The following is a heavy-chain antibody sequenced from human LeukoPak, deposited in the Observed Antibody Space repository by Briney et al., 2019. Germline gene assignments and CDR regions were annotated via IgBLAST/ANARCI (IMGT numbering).Heavy chain of an antibody. D-gene: IGHD6-13*01. Sequence: SQTLSLTCALSGDSVSSNSAAWNWIRQSPSSGLEWLGRTYYRSKWSNDYAVSVKRRITINPDTSKNQFSLQLNSVTPEDTAVYYCARALQQQLDHDAFDIWGQGTMVTVSS. CDR2: TYYRSKWSN. J-gene: IGHJ3*02. V-gene: IGHV6-1*01. CDR3: ARALQQQLDHDAFDI. CDR1: GDSVSSNSAA.